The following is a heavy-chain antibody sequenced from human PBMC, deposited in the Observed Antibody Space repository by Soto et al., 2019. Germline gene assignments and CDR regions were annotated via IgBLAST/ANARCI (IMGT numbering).Heavy chain of an antibody. J-gene: IGHJ5*01. D-gene: IGHD1-1*01. CDR3: ARVRQGCSANNCYFDP. CDR2: VHISGHS. V-gene: IGHV4-4*02. CDR1: GGSVRAPDW. Sequence: QVHLQESGPGLVAPSGTLSLTCTLSGGSVRAPDWWNWVRQSPDKGLVWIAEVHISGHSNYNPSLRSRVSVSIDSSKNQFYLNLNSVTAADTAIYYSARVRQGCSANNCYFDPWRQGTQVTISS.